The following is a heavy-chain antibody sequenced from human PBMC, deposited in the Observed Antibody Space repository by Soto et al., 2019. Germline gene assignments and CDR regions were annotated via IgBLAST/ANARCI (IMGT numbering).Heavy chain of an antibody. V-gene: IGHV3-48*01. Sequence: GGSLRLSCAASGFTFSSYSMNWVRQAPGKGLEWVSYISSSSSTIYYADSVKGRFTISRDNAKNSLYLQMNSLRAEDTAVYYCARDHIVQAAMRPYYYYYMDVWGKGTTVTVSS. D-gene: IGHD2-2*01. CDR1: GFTFSSYS. CDR3: ARDHIVQAAMRPYYYYYMDV. J-gene: IGHJ6*03. CDR2: ISSSSSTI.